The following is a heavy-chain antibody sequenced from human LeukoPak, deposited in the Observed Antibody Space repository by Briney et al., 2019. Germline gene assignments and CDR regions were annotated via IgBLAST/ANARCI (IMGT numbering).Heavy chain of an antibody. J-gene: IGHJ4*02. D-gene: IGHD2-2*01. CDR1: GGSISSGDYY. CDR3: ARGFRGVVVVPADYFDY. CDR2: IYYSGST. V-gene: IGHV4-30-4*08. Sequence: SETLSLTCTVSGGSISSGDYYWGWIRQPPGKGLKWIGYIYYSGSTYYNPSLKSRVTISVDTSKNQFSLKLSSVTAADTAVYYCARGFRGVVVVPADYFDYWGQGTLVTVSS.